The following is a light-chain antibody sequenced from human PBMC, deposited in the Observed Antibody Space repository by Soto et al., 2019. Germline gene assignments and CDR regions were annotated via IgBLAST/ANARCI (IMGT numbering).Light chain of an antibody. J-gene: IGLJ1*01. Sequence: VLTQPPSVSGAPGQRVTISCTGSSSNIGAGYDVHWYQQRPGAAPRLLIFANSDRPSGVPDRFSGSKSGTSASLTIAGLQAEDEADYYCQSYDTSLSGSGVFGTGTKVTVL. V-gene: IGLV1-40*01. CDR2: ANS. CDR3: QSYDTSLSGSGV. CDR1: SSNIGAGYD.